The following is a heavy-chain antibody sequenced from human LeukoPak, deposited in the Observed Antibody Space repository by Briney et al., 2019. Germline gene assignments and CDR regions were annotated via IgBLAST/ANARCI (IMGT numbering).Heavy chain of an antibody. Sequence: GASVKVSCKASGYTFTSYGISWVRQAPGQGLEWMGIINPSGGSTSYAQKFQGRVTMTRDTSTSPVYMELSSLRSEDTAVYYCARDVHMLGYCTNGVCRKFDPWGQGTLVTVSS. CDR2: INPSGGST. CDR1: GYTFTSYG. CDR3: ARDVHMLGYCTNGVCRKFDP. J-gene: IGHJ5*02. V-gene: IGHV1-46*01. D-gene: IGHD2-8*01.